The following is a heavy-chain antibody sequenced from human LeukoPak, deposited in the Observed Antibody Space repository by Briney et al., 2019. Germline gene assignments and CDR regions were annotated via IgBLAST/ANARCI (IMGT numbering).Heavy chain of an antibody. D-gene: IGHD2-2*01. CDR2: IYNSGST. V-gene: IGHV4-59*08. CDR3: ARVGHCSSTACSYRYFDY. CDR1: GGSISKYY. Sequence: SETLSLTCTVSGGSISKYYWSWIRQTPGQGLEWIGYIYNSGSTIYNPSLKSRLTMSVDTSKNQFSLNLNSVTAADTAVYYCARVGHCSSTACSYRYFDYWGQGTLVTVSS. J-gene: IGHJ4*02.